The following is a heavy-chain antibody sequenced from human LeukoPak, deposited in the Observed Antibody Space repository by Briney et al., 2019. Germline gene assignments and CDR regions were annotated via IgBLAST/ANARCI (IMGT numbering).Heavy chain of an antibody. J-gene: IGHJ3*02. CDR1: GFTFSTYA. CDR3: ARSRLATGTTRHAFDI. Sequence: GGSLRLSCAASGFTFSTYAMNCVPQAPGKGLEWGSAISDSGDSTYYADSVKRRFTISRDNYKNTLYVQMHTLRAQDTPLHYFARSRLATGTTRHAFDIGGEGTVVTVPS. D-gene: IGHD1-1*01. V-gene: IGHV3-23*01. CDR2: ISDSGDST.